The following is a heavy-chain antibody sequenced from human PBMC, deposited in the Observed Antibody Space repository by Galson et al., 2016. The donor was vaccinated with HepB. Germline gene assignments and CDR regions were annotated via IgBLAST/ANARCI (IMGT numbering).Heavy chain of an antibody. CDR3: ATRSSGWYYFDY. CDR1: GFSFSDYS. Sequence: SLRLSCAASGFSFSDYSMNWVRQAPGKGLEWVSSISYSSGSDIYYADSVKGRFTISRDNAKNSMDLQMNSLRAEDTAVYYCATRSSGWYYFDYWGQGTLVTVSS. V-gene: IGHV3-21*01. D-gene: IGHD6-19*01. J-gene: IGHJ4*02. CDR2: ISYSSGSDI.